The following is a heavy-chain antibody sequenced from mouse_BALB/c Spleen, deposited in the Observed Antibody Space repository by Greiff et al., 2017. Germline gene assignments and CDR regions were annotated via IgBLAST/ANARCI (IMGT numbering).Heavy chain of an antibody. CDR1: GFTFSSYA. V-gene: IGHV5-9-3*01. Sequence: EVKLVESGGGLVKPGGSLKLSCAASGFTFSSYAMSWVRQTPEKRLEWVATISSGGSYTYYPDSVKGRFTISRDNAKNTLYLQMSSLRSEDTAMYYCARHPFDYWGQGTTLTVSS. CDR3: ARHPFDY. J-gene: IGHJ2*01. CDR2: ISSGGSYT.